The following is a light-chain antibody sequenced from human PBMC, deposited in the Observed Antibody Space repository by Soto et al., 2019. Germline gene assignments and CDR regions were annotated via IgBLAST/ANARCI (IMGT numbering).Light chain of an antibody. V-gene: IGKV1-39*01. CDR1: QSISTY. CDR3: QQVVTTPYVA. J-gene: IGKJ1*01. Sequence: DIHMSLSPKSLSASVGDRVTITFRSSQSISTYLNWYQQKPGKAPRLLIYAASRLQSGVPSRFSGGGSGTDFTLTISRLQPEDFALYYCQQVVTTPYVAFCHGTKVDIK. CDR2: AAS.